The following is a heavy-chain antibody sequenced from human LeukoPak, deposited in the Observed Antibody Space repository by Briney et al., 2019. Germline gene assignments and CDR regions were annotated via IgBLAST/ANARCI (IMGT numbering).Heavy chain of an antibody. CDR3: ARSYCSSTSCYEPFDY. D-gene: IGHD2-2*01. CDR1: GGSISSSSYY. V-gene: IGHV4-39*07. Sequence: PSETLSLTCTVSGGSISSSSYYWGWIRQPPGKGLEWIGSIYYSGSTYYNPSLKNRVTMSLDTSRNQFSLKLSSVTAADTAVYYCARSYCSSTSCYEPFDYWGQGTLVTVSP. CDR2: IYYSGST. J-gene: IGHJ4*02.